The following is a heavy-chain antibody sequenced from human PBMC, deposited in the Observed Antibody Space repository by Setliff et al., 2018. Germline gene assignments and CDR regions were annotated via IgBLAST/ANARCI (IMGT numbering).Heavy chain of an antibody. CDR1: GDSISGDY. CDR3: ARSGMPRLLYVGY. Sequence: SETLSLTCTVSGDSISGDYWSWIRQPAGKALEWIGHISPSGSTTYNPSLKSRVTISPDTSNSQFSLNLRSVTAADTAVYYCARSGMPRLLYVGYWGLGTLVTVSS. D-gene: IGHD2-21*01. V-gene: IGHV4-4*07. CDR2: ISPSGST. J-gene: IGHJ4*02.